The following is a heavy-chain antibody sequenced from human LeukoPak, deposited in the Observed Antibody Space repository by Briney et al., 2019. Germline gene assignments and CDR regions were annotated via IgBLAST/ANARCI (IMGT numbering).Heavy chain of an antibody. CDR1: GFTFSVCA. D-gene: IGHD2-15*01. V-gene: IGHV3-73*01. CDR2: IDSRAKSHAT. Sequence: GGSLRLSCAGSGFTFSVCAIHWVRQAPGKGLEWLGRIDSRAKSHATAYAESVRGRFTISRDDSKSTAYLQMNSLKTEDTAVYFCTRDGGSWSHLDSWGQGTLVTVSS. CDR3: TRDGGSWSHLDS. J-gene: IGHJ4*02.